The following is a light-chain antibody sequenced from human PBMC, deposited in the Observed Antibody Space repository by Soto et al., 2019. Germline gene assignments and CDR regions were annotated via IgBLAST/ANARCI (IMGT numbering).Light chain of an antibody. CDR1: QSVSSSY. Sequence: EIVLTQSPGTLSLSSGERATLSCRASQSVSSSYLAWYQQKPGQAPRLLIYGASSRATGIPDRFSGSGSGTDFTLTISRLEPEDFVVYYCQQYINSPYTFGQGTKLEVK. CDR3: QQYINSPYT. V-gene: IGKV3-20*01. J-gene: IGKJ2*01. CDR2: GAS.